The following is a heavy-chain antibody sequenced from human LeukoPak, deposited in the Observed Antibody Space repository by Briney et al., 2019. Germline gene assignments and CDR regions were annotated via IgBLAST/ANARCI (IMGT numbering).Heavy chain of an antibody. CDR2: IRYDGSNK. D-gene: IGHD2-15*01. Sequence: GGSLRLSCAASGFTFSSYGMHWVRQAPGKGLEWVAFIRYDGSNKYYADSVKGRFTISRDNSKNTLYLQMNSLRAEDTAVYYCAKELASGGSYRTSGWPSGDWGQGTLVTVSS. J-gene: IGHJ4*02. CDR1: GFTFSSYG. CDR3: AKELASGGSYRTSGWPSGD. V-gene: IGHV3-30*02.